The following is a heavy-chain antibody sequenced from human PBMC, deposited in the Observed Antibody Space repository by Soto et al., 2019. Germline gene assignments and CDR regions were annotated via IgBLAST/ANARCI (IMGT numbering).Heavy chain of an antibody. V-gene: IGHV3-23*01. CDR1: GFSFSSYA. CDR3: AKVIVEWDLLSALDS. J-gene: IGHJ4*02. D-gene: IGHD1-26*01. CDR2: IRGSGGTT. Sequence: EVQLLESGGGLVQPGGSLRLSCAASGFSFSSYAMGWVRQAPGKGLEGVSGIRGSGGTTYYADSVKGRFTISRDNSKNTLVLQIDSLRAEDTAIYYCAKVIVEWDLLSALDSWGQGTPVTVPS.